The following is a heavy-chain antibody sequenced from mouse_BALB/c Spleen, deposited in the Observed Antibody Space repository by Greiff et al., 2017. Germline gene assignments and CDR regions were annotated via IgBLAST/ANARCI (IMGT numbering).Heavy chain of an antibody. V-gene: IGHV1-69*01. CDR2: IDTSDSYT. CDR3: ARSGNGNYEYYFDY. Sequence: VQLQQPGAELVMPGASVKMSCKASGYTFTDYWMHWVKQRPGQGLEWIGAIDTSDSYTSYNQKFKGKATLTVDESSSTAYMQLCSLTSEDSAVYYCARSGNGNYEYYFDYWGQGTTLTVSS. D-gene: IGHD2-1*01. J-gene: IGHJ2*01. CDR1: GYTFTDYW.